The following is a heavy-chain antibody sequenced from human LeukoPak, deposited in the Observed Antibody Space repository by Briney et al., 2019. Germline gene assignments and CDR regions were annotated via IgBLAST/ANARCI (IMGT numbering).Heavy chain of an antibody. Sequence: GGSLRLSCAASGFTFSIYAMSWVRQAQGNGLEWVSAISGSGGSTYYADSVKGRFTISRDNSKNTLYLQMNSLRAEDTAVYYCARDVGVVPAAMDYYYYGMDVWGQGTTVTVSS. J-gene: IGHJ6*02. CDR3: ARDVGVVPAAMDYYYYGMDV. V-gene: IGHV3-23*01. D-gene: IGHD2-2*01. CDR2: ISGSGGST. CDR1: GFTFSIYA.